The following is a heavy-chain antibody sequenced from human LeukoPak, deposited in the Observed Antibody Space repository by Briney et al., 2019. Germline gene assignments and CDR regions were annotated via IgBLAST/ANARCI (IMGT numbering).Heavy chain of an antibody. CDR3: AKGVRGELLR. Sequence: PGGSLRLSCAASGFTFSSYGMHWVRQAPGKGLEWVAVISYDGSNKYYADSVKGRFTISRDNSKNTLYLQMNSLRAEDTAVYYCAKGVRGELLRWGQGTLVTVSS. CDR2: ISYDGSNK. D-gene: IGHD1-26*01. CDR1: GFTFSSYG. J-gene: IGHJ4*02. V-gene: IGHV3-30*18.